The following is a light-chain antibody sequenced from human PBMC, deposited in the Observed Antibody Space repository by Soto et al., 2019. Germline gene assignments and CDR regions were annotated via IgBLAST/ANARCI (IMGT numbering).Light chain of an antibody. J-gene: IGKJ1*01. CDR2: GAS. CDR1: QSVRSN. CDR3: QQYDDWPRT. Sequence: EKVMTQSPATLSVSPGERGTLSCRASQSVRSNLAWYQQRRGQAPRLVIYGASTRATGIPDRFSGSGSGTHFTLTISSLQSEDFATYYCQQYDDWPRTFGQGTKVDIK. V-gene: IGKV3-15*01.